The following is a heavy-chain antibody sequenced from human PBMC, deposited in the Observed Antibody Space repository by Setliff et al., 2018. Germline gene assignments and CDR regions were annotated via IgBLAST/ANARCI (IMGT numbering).Heavy chain of an antibody. D-gene: IGHD2-15*01. V-gene: IGHV1-18*01. Sequence: AASVKVSCKASGYIFSSYGISWVRQAPGQGLQWMGWISSYNTDITNYAERFQGRITMTTDTSTSAAYMELGGLRSDDTAIYYCAISTLSICSGGTCPNVFDVWGPGTLVTVSS. J-gene: IGHJ3*01. CDR1: GYIFSSYG. CDR3: AISTLSICSGGTCPNVFDV. CDR2: ISSYNTDIT.